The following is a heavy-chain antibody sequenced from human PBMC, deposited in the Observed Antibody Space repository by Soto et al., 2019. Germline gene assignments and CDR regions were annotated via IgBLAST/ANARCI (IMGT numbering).Heavy chain of an antibody. J-gene: IGHJ3*02. D-gene: IGHD2-21*02. CDR2: IYSTGRT. V-gene: IGHV3-66*04. CDR3: ARLVTVRTALDI. CDR1: GFTVSSNY. Sequence: EVQMVESGGGLVQPGGSLRLACAASGFTVSSNYVSWVRQAPGKGLEWVSIIYSTGRTYYADSVKGRFTISSDNSKNTVYLQLNSMRVEDTSLYYCARLVTVRTALDIWGKGTMVNVSS.